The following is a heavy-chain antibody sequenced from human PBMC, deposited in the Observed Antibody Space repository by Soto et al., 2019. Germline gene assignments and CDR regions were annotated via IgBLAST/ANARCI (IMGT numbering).Heavy chain of an antibody. CDR3: ARDSSSWEPFDY. V-gene: IGHV3-33*01. J-gene: IGHJ4*02. D-gene: IGHD6-13*01. CDR1: GFTFSSYG. CDR2: IWYDGSNK. Sequence: QVQLVESGGGVVQPGRSLRLSCAACGFTFSSYGMHWVRQAPGKGLEWVAVIWYDGSNKYYADSVKGRFTISRDNSKNTLYLQMNSLRAEDTAVYYCARDSSSWEPFDYWGQGTLVTVSS.